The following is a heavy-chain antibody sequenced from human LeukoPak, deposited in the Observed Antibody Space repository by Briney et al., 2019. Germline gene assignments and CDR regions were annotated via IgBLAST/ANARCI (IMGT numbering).Heavy chain of an antibody. CDR2: INQDGSEK. V-gene: IGHV3-7*01. D-gene: IGHD5-18*01. CDR3: AKLGTQCSYGPFEH. Sequence: PGGSLRLSCEGSGFTFRDSWMSWVRQAPGKGLEWVAHINQDGSEKYYVDSVKGRFTILRDNAKNSVFLQMNSLRDGDTAVYYCAKLGTQCSYGPFEHWGQGTLVAVSS. J-gene: IGHJ4*02. CDR1: GFTFRDSW.